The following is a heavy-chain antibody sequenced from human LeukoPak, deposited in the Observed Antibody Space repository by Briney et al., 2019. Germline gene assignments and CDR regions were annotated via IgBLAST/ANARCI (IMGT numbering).Heavy chain of an antibody. Sequence: PSETLSLTCAVSGYSISSGYYWGWIRQPPGKGLEWIGSIYHSGSTYYNPSLKSRVTISVDTSENQFSLKLSSVTAADTAVYYCAKMVDTAMVGGLYFDYWGQGTLVTVSS. CDR2: IYHSGST. CDR3: AKMVDTAMVGGLYFDY. J-gene: IGHJ4*02. V-gene: IGHV4-38-2*01. D-gene: IGHD5-18*01. CDR1: GYSISSGYY.